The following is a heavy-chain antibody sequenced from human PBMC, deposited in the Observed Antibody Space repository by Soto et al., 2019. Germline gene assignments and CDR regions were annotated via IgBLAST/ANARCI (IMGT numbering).Heavy chain of an antibody. CDR3: ARDGDVNTGFGKDY. J-gene: IGHJ4*02. CDR2: IWYDGGNK. CDR1: GFTFSNYG. Sequence: GGSMRLSCAASGFTFSNYGMHWVRQAPGKGLEWVAFIWYDGGNKYYAESVKGRFTISRDNSKNTLYLQMNSLKAEDTAVYFCARDGDVNTGFGKDYWGQGTLVTVSS. V-gene: IGHV3-33*01. D-gene: IGHD3-16*01.